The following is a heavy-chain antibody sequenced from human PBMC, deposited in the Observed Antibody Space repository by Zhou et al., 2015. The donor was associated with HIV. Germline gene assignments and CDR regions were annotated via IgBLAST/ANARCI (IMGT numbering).Heavy chain of an antibody. D-gene: IGHD1-26*01. J-gene: IGHJ6*02. Sequence: QVHLVQSGVEVKKPGASVKVSCKASGYTFTGYYMHWVRQAPGQGLEWMGWINPNSGGTNYAQKFQGWVTMTRDTSISTAYMELSRLRSDDTAVYYCARAVGATAINRSGMDVVGPRDHGHRLL. CDR2: INPNSGGT. CDR1: GYTFTGYY. V-gene: IGHV1-2*04. CDR3: ARAVGATAINRSGMDV.